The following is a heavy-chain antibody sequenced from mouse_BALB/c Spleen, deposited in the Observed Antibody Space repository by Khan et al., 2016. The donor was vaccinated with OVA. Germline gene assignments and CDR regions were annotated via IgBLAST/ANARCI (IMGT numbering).Heavy chain of an antibody. CDR1: GFSLTNYD. CDR3: VRRGNYYGSVYWYFDV. D-gene: IGHD1-1*01. CDR2: IWTGGGT. V-gene: IGHV2-9-2*01. Sequence: QVQLKESGPGLVAPSQSLSITCTVSGFSLTNYDISWIRQPPGKGLEWLGVIWTGGGTNYNSAFMSRLSISKDNSKSPVFLKMNSLQSDDTAIYCGVRRGNYYGSVYWYFDVWGAGTTVTVSS. J-gene: IGHJ1*01.